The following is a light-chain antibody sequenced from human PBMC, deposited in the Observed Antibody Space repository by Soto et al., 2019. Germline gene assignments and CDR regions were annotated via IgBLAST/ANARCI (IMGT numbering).Light chain of an antibody. Sequence: EIVLTQSPATLSLSPGETAALSCRASQSVSMYLAWYQQRPGQAPRHLIYDTSNRATGIPARFSARGFGTDFTLIISNLVPEDSAVYYCQHRSNWPPITFGQGTRLEIK. CDR3: QHRSNWPPIT. CDR2: DTS. CDR1: QSVSMY. J-gene: IGKJ5*01. V-gene: IGKV3-11*01.